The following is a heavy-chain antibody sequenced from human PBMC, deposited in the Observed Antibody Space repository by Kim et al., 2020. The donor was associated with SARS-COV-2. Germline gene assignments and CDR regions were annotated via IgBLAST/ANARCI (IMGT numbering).Heavy chain of an antibody. CDR2: ISSSGSTI. D-gene: IGHD3-22*01. V-gene: IGHV3-48*03. CDR1: GFTFSSYE. Sequence: GGSLRLSCAASGFTFSSYEMNWVRQAPGKGLEWVSYISSSGSTIYYADSVKGRFTISRDNAKNSLYLQMNSLRAEDTAVYYCARGDYYDSSGYYFAYYYYYYGMDVWGQGTTVTVSS. CDR3: ARGDYYDSSGYYFAYYYYYYGMDV. J-gene: IGHJ6*02.